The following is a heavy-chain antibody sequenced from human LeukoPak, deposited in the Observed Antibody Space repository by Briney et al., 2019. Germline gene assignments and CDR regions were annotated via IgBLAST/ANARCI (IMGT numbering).Heavy chain of an antibody. J-gene: IGHJ6*02. V-gene: IGHV1-2*04. D-gene: IGHD6-13*01. CDR3: ARDRGIAAAGYYYYGMDV. Sequence: ASVKVSCKASGYTFTGYYMHWLRQAPGQGLEWMGWINPNSGGTNYAQKFQGWVTMTRDTSISTAYMELSRLRSDDTAVYYCARDRGIAAAGYYYYGMDVWGQGTTVTVSS. CDR2: INPNSGGT. CDR1: GYTFTGYY.